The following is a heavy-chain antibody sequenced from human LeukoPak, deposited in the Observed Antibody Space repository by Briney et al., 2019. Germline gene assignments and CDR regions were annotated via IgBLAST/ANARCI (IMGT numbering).Heavy chain of an antibody. J-gene: IGHJ4*02. D-gene: IGHD4/OR15-4a*01. V-gene: IGHV3-30*18. CDR1: GFTFSSYG. CDR2: ISYDGSNK. CDR3: AKQSGADRGHLDF. Sequence: GRSLGLSCAASGFTFSSYGMHWVRQAPGKGLEWVAVISYDGSNKYCADSVKGRFTISRDNSKNTLYLQMNSLRAEDTAVYYCAKQSGADRGHLDFWGQGTLVTVSS.